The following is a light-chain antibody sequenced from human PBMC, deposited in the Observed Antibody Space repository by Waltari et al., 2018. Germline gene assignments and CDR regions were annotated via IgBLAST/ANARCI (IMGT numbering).Light chain of an antibody. V-gene: IGLV3-25*03. CDR3: QSVDSSGTYGL. CDR2: KDS. Sequence: SYELTQPPSVSVSPGQTARITCSGDVLPKQYAYWYRQKPGQAPVLVIYKDSKSPSGIPERFSGSSSGTTVTVTSSGVQAEDEADYYCQSVDSSGTYGLFGGGTKLTVL. CDR1: VLPKQY. J-gene: IGLJ2*01.